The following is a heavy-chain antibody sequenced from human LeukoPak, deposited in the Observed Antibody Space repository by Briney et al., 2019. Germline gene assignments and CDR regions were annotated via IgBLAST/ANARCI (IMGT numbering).Heavy chain of an antibody. D-gene: IGHD6-19*01. CDR3: ARGVAVAANWFDP. CDR2: IYHSGSN. J-gene: IGHJ5*02. Sequence: SETLSLTCAVSGYSISSSYYWGWIRQPPGKGLEWIGRIYHSGSNYYNPSLKSRVTISVDTSKNQFSLRLSSVTAADTAVYYCARGVAVAANWFDPWGQGTLVTVSS. V-gene: IGHV4-38-2*01. CDR1: GYSISSSYY.